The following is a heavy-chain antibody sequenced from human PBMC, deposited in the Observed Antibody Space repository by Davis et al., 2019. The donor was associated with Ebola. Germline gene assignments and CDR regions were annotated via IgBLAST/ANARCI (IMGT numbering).Heavy chain of an antibody. V-gene: IGHV3-23*01. J-gene: IGHJ3*01. CDR3: AKDNRNIWSEV. Sequence: GESLKIPCSASGFIFSTYVMSRVRQAQGKGMEWVSTLGTSADTYYADSVKGRFNISRDNSKNTLYLQMNGLRVEDTAIYYCAKDNRNIWSEVWGQGTMVTVSS. CDR2: LGTSADT. D-gene: IGHD2/OR15-2a*01. CDR1: GFIFSTYV.